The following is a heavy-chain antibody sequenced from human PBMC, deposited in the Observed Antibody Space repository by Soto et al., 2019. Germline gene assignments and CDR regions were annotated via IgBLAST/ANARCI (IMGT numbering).Heavy chain of an antibody. Sequence: GASVKVSCKASGYTFTSYGISWVRQAPGQGLEWMGWISAYNGNTNYAQKLQGRVSMTTDTSTSTAYMELRSLRSDDTAVYFCALDGFMVRGVISFYNWFDPWGLGTLVTVSS. CDR2: ISAYNGNT. V-gene: IGHV1-18*01. CDR1: GYTFTSYG. J-gene: IGHJ5*02. D-gene: IGHD3-10*01. CDR3: ALDGFMVRGVISFYNWFDP.